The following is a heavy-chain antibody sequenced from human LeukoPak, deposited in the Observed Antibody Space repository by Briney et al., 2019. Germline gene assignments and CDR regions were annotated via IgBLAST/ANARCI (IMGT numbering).Heavy chain of an antibody. CDR3: ERDGYDSSENYDAFDI. Sequence: ASVKVSCKTSGYTFTTYGISWVRQAPGQGLEWMGWISGYNGNTNYALKLQGRVTMTTDTSTTTAYMELRSVRSDDTAVYYCERDGYDSSENYDAFDIWGQGTMVTVSS. J-gene: IGHJ3*02. V-gene: IGHV1-18*01. CDR1: GYTFTTYG. D-gene: IGHD3-22*01. CDR2: ISGYNGNT.